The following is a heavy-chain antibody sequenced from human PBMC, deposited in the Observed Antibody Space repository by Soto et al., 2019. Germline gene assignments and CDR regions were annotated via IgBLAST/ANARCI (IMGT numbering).Heavy chain of an antibody. D-gene: IGHD3-22*01. CDR2: IKQDGSEK. V-gene: IGHV3-7*01. Sequence: PGGSLRLSCAASGFTFSSYWMSWVRQAPGKGLEWVANIKQDGSEKYYVDSVKGRFTISRDNAKNSLYLQMNSLRAEDTAVYYCARHNYDGSGYYYYYYGMDVWGQGTTVTVSS. CDR1: GFTFSSYW. CDR3: ARHNYDGSGYYYYYYGMDV. J-gene: IGHJ6*02.